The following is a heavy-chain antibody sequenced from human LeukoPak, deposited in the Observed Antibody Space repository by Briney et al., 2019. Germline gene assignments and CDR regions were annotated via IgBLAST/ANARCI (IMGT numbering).Heavy chain of an antibody. CDR1: GFTVSSNY. Sequence: PGGSLRLSCAASGFTVSSNYMSWVRQAPGKGLEWVSLIYSGGNTYYADSVKGRFTISRENSKNTLYLEMNNLRAEDTAVYYCARDEGYGSGRLDIWGQGTMVTVSS. J-gene: IGHJ3*02. V-gene: IGHV3-53*01. CDR3: ARDEGYGSGRLDI. CDR2: IYSGGNT. D-gene: IGHD3-10*01.